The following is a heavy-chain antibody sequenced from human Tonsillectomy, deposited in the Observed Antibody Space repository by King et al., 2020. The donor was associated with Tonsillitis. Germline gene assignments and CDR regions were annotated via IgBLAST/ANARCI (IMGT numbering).Heavy chain of an antibody. D-gene: IGHD4-17*01. Sequence: VQLVESGGGLVQPGGSLRLSCSASGFTFSSYCISWVRQAPGKGLEWVANINQDGSEKYYVGSVKGRFTISRDNAKNSLYLQMSSLRAEDTAVYYCARDSGLRYDYWGQGTLVTVSS. J-gene: IGHJ4*02. CDR2: INQDGSEK. V-gene: IGHV3-7*03. CDR3: ARDSGLRYDY. CDR1: GFTFSSYC.